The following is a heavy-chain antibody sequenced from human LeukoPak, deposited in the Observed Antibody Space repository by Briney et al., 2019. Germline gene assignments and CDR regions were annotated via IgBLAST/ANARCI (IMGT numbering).Heavy chain of an antibody. V-gene: IGHV3-23*01. CDR1: GFTFSSYA. D-gene: IGHD3-10*01. Sequence: PGGSRRLSCAASGFTFSSYAMSWVRQAPGKGLEWVSAISGGGGSTYYADSVKGRFTISRDNSKNTLYLKLSSLRAEDTAVYYCASSARFGDDIFDYWGQGALVTVSS. CDR2: ISGGGGST. J-gene: IGHJ4*02. CDR3: ASSARFGDDIFDY.